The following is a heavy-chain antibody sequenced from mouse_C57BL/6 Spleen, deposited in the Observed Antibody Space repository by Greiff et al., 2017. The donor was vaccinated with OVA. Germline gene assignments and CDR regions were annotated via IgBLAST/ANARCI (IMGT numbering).Heavy chain of an antibody. D-gene: IGHD2-3*01. Sequence: EVQGVESGGGLVKPGGSLKLSCAASGFTFSDDGMHWVRQAPEKGLVWVAYLSSGSSTIYYADTVKGRFTISRDNAKNTLFLQMTILRSEDTAMYYCARPADGYPFAYWGQGTLVTVSA. J-gene: IGHJ3*01. CDR2: LSSGSSTI. CDR1: GFTFSDDG. CDR3: ARPADGYPFAY. V-gene: IGHV5-17*01.